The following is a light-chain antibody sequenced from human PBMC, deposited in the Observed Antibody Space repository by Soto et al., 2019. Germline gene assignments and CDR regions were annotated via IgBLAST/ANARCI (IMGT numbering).Light chain of an antibody. CDR2: DAS. J-gene: IGKJ4*01. CDR3: QQRSDWPT. CDR1: QSVSSY. V-gene: IGKV3-11*01. Sequence: EIVLTQSPGTLSLSPGERATLSCRASQSVSSYLAWYQQKGGQAPRLLIYDASNRATGIPARFSGSGSGTDFTLTISRLEPKDFAVYYCQQRSDWPTFGGGTKVEIK.